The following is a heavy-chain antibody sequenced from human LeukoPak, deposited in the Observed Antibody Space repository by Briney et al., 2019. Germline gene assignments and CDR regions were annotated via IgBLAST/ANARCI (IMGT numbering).Heavy chain of an antibody. V-gene: IGHV4-59*08. CDR1: GDSINSYY. D-gene: IGHD3-10*01. CDR3: ARTATYYNNYYFDY. Sequence: SETLSLTCTISGDSINSYYWNWIRQPPGKGLEWIGYGHYTGSTYKNPSLNSRVAFSVDTSKNQFSLRLSSVTAADTAVYYCARTATYYNNYYFDYWGQGTLVTVSS. CDR2: GHYTGST. J-gene: IGHJ4*02.